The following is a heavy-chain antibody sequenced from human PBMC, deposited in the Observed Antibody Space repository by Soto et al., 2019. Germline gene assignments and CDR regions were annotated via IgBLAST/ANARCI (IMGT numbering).Heavy chain of an antibody. CDR2: INPSGGST. CDR3: ARDADSSGWYAYYFDY. CDR1: GYTFTSYY. J-gene: IGHJ4*02. Sequence: QVQLVQSGAEVKKPGASVKVSCKASGYTFTSYYMHWVRQAPGQGLEWMGIINPSGGSTSYAQKFQGRVTMTRDTSTSTVYMELSSLRSEDTAVYYCARDADSSGWYAYYFDYWGQGTLVTVSS. D-gene: IGHD6-19*01. V-gene: IGHV1-46*01.